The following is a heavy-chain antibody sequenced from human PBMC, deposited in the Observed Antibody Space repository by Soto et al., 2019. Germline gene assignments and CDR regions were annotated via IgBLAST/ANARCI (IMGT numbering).Heavy chain of an antibody. CDR2: IRYDGSDE. V-gene: IGHV3-33*08. D-gene: IGHD1-26*01. CDR3: ARDGVGATTFFGFLDY. J-gene: IGHJ4*02. CDR1: ASIFKGHG. Sequence: QVHLVESGGGVVQPGGSLRLSCAACASIFKGHGMHWVRQAPGKGLEWVAIIRYDGSDEHYGDSVKGRFTISRDNSKYMLYLQMNSLRAEDTAVYYCARDGVGATTFFGFLDYWGQGTLVTVSS.